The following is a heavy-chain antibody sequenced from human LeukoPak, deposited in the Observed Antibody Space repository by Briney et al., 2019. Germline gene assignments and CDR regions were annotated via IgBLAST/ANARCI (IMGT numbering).Heavy chain of an antibody. Sequence: SETLSLTCAVSGGSISSSNCWSWVRQPPGKGLEWIGEIYHSGSANYNPSLKSRVTISVDKTKNQFSLRLSSVTAADTAVYYCASAGHDGIGYKVCWGQGTLVTVSS. CDR2: IYHSGSA. V-gene: IGHV4-4*02. D-gene: IGHD3-22*01. CDR3: ASAGHDGIGYKVC. CDR1: GGSISSSNC. J-gene: IGHJ4*02.